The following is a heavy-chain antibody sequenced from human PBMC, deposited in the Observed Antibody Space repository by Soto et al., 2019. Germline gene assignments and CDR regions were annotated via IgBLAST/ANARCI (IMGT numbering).Heavy chain of an antibody. CDR2: ISSSSNSI. Sequence: PGGSLRLSCAASGFTFSRYSMNWVRQAPGKGLEWVSYISSSSNSIYYADSVKGRFTISRDNSKNTLYLQMNSLRAEDTAVYYCAREKNTAIYGMDVWGQGTTVTVSS. CDR1: GFTFSRYS. J-gene: IGHJ6*02. V-gene: IGHV3-48*01. D-gene: IGHD5-18*01. CDR3: AREKNTAIYGMDV.